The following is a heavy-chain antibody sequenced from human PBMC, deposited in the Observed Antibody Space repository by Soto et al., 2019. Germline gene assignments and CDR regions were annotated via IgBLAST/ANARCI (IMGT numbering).Heavy chain of an antibody. V-gene: IGHV4-39*07. CDR1: GGSITSPSFY. CDR3: ARELFGRSVWFDP. J-gene: IGHJ5*02. Sequence: SETLSLTCSVSGGSITSPSFYWGWIRQPPGKGLECIAYIYYSGNTNYNPSLKSRVTISVDTSKNQFSLKLSSVTAADTAVYYCARELFGRSVWFDPWGQGTLVTVSS. D-gene: IGHD3-10*01. CDR2: IYYSGNT.